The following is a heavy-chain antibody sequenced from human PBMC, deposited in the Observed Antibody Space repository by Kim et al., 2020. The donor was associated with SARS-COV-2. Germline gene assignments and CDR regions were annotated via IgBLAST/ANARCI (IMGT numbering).Heavy chain of an antibody. Sequence: GGSLRLSCAASGFTFSNAWMSWVRQAPGKGLEWVGRIKSKTDGETTDYAAPVKGRFTISRDDSTSTLYLQMNSLENEDTAVYYCTTRQNPLVWGQGPLVTVSS. V-gene: IGHV3-15*01. CDR3: TTRQNPLV. CDR1: GFTFSNAW. D-gene: IGHD6-6*01. J-gene: IGHJ1*01. CDR2: IKSKTDGETT.